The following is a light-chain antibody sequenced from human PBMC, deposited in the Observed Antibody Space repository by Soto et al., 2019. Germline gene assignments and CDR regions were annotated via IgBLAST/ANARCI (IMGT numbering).Light chain of an antibody. V-gene: IGLV2-14*03. CDR2: DVS. Sequence: QPALTQPASVSGSPGQSITISCTGTSSDVGGYNYVSWYQQHPGKAPKLMIYDVSNRPSGVSNRFSGSKSGNTASLSISGLQAEDEADYYCSSYTSSITLVFGGGTKVTVL. J-gene: IGLJ2*01. CDR3: SSYTSSITLV. CDR1: SSDVGGYNY.